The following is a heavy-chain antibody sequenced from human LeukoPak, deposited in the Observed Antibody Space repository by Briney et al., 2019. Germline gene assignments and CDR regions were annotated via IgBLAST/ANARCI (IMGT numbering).Heavy chain of an antibody. Sequence: SETLSLTCTVSGGSINSYYWSWIRQPPGKGLEWIGYIYYSGSTNYNPSLKSRVTISVDTSKNQVSLKLSSVTAADTAVYYCARIVYYYDSSGYYSGGYHYYYYMDVWGKGTTVTISS. J-gene: IGHJ6*03. CDR3: ARIVYYYDSSGYYSGGYHYYYYMDV. D-gene: IGHD3-22*01. V-gene: IGHV4-59*01. CDR2: IYYSGST. CDR1: GGSINSYY.